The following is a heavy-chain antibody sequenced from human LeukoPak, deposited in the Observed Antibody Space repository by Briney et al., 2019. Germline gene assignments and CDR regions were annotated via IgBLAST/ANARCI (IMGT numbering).Heavy chain of an antibody. CDR3: AKDWNYGSGSYYPYYFDY. CDR1: GFTFSSYW. Sequence: GGSLRLSCAASGFTFSSYWMSWVRQAPGKGLEWVANIKQDGSEKYYVDSVKGRFTISRDNAKNSLYLQMNSLRAEDTAVYFCAKDWNYGSGSYYPYYFDYWGQGTLVTVSS. J-gene: IGHJ4*02. V-gene: IGHV3-7*01. CDR2: IKQDGSEK. D-gene: IGHD3-10*01.